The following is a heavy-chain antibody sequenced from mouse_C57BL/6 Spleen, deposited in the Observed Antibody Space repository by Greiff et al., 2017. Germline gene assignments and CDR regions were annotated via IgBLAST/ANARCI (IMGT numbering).Heavy chain of an antibody. CDR1: GYTFTSYW. CDR3: ARGGGYPYYFDY. J-gene: IGHJ2*01. D-gene: IGHD3-2*02. CDR2: IYPSDSET. Sequence: QVQLQQPGAELVRPGSSVKLSCKASGYTFTSYWMDWVKQRPGQGLEWIGNIYPSDSETHYNQKFKDKATLTVDKSSSTAYMQLSSLTSEDSAVYYCARGGGYPYYFDYWGQGTTLTVSS. V-gene: IGHV1-61*01.